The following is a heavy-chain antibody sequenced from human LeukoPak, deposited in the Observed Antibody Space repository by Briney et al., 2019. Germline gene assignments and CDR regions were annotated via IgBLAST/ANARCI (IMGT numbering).Heavy chain of an antibody. V-gene: IGHV3-23*01. CDR2: ISGSGGST. Sequence: GGSLRLSCAASGFTLSSYAMSWVRQAPGKGLEWVSAISGSGGSTYYADSVKGRFTISRDNSKNTLYLQMNSLRAEDTAVYYCAKDRVFGSSGYYFGLGVTFDYWGQGTLVTVSS. D-gene: IGHD3-22*01. CDR3: AKDRVFGSSGYYFGLGVTFDY. CDR1: GFTLSSYA. J-gene: IGHJ4*02.